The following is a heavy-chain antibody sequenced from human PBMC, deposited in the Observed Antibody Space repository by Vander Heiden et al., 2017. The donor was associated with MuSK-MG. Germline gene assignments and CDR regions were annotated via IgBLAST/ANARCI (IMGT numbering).Heavy chain of an antibody. CDR2: ISAYNGNT. CDR1: GYTFTSYG. J-gene: IGHJ5*02. D-gene: IGHD2-2*01. V-gene: IGHV1-18*01. Sequence: QVQLVQSGAEVKKPGASVKVSCKASGYTFTSYGISWVRQAPGQGLEWMGWISAYNGNTNYAQKLQGRVTMTTDTSTSTAYMELRSLRSDDTAVYYCARDGPVWPFLTVVPAASFDPWGQGTLVTVSS. CDR3: ARDGPVWPFLTVVPAASFDP.